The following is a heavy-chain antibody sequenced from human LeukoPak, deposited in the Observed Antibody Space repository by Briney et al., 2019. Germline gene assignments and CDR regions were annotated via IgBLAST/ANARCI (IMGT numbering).Heavy chain of an antibody. Sequence: GGSLRLSCAASGLTFSNYAMSWFRQAPGKGLEWVSGITSGFTPHYADSVKGRFTISRDNSKNTFHLQMNSLRAEDTAVYYCAKDYSDSRVGDVFLEYWGQGTPVTVSS. CDR1: GLTFSNYA. CDR3: AKDYSDSRVGDVFLEY. D-gene: IGHD1-26*01. CDR2: ITSGFTP. J-gene: IGHJ4*02. V-gene: IGHV3-23*01.